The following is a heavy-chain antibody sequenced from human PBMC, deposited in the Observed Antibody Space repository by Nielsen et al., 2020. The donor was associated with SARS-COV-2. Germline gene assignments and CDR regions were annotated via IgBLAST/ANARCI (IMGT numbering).Heavy chain of an antibody. CDR3: ARIEVGATGVAESD. Sequence: SGPTLVKPTQTLTLTCTFSGFSLSTRGLCVSWIRQPPGKALEWLARIDWDDDKYYSTSLKTRLTISKDTSKNQVVLTMTNMDPVDTATYYCARIEVGATGVAESDWGQGTLVTVSS. CDR1: GFSLSTRGLC. J-gene: IGHJ4*02. CDR2: IDWDDDK. D-gene: IGHD1-26*01. V-gene: IGHV2-70*11.